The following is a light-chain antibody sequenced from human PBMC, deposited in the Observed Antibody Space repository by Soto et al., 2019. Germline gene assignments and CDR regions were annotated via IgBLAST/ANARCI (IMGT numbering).Light chain of an antibody. CDR1: QSIASY. J-gene: IGKJ2*01. V-gene: IGKV1-39*01. CDR3: PQSYSTPRT. CDR2: AAS. Sequence: DIQMTQSPSSLSASVGDRVTITCRASQSIASYLNWYQQKPGKAPKLLIYAASSLQSGVPSGFSGRGSGTDFTLTISTLQTAHFATYVCPQSYSTPRTFGQGTKLDI.